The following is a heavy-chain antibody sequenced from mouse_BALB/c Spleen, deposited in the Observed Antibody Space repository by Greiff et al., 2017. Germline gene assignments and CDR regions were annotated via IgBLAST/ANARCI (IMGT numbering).Heavy chain of an antibody. CDR1: GFTFSSFG. V-gene: IGHV5-17*02. Sequence: EVKLVESGGGLVQPGGSRKLSCAASGFTFSSFGMHWVRQAPEKGLEWVAYISSGSSTIYYADTVKGRFTISRDNPKNTLFLQMTSLRSEDTAMYYCARSRYGDYWGQGTTLTVSS. CDR2: ISSGSSTI. D-gene: IGHD2-14*01. CDR3: ARSRYGDY. J-gene: IGHJ2*01.